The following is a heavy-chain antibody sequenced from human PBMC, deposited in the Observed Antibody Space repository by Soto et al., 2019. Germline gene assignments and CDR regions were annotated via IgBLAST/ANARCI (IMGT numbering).Heavy chain of an antibody. CDR2: INPNSGGT. V-gene: IGHV1-2*04. CDR1: GYAFTGYY. D-gene: IGHD2-2*01. CDR3: PRTVEGVPAAIGWFDT. Sequence: ASVKGACKASGYAFTGYYMHWVRQAPGQGLEWMGWINPNSGGTNYAQKFQGWVTMTRGTSISTAYMELSRLSSDDTAVYYCPRTVEGVPAAIGWFDTWGQGTLVTVSS. J-gene: IGHJ5*02.